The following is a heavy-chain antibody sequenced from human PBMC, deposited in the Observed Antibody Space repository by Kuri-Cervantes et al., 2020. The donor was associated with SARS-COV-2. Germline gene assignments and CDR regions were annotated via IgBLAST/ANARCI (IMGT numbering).Heavy chain of an antibody. CDR2: IYYSGST. CDR1: GGSISSSSYY. J-gene: IGHJ3*02. Sequence: SETMSLTCTVSGGSISSSSYYWGWIRQPPGKGLEWIGSIYYSGSTYYNPSLKSRVTISVDTSKNQFSLKLSSVTAADTAVYYCARDRGGHDAFDIWGQGTVVTVSS. CDR3: ARDRGGHDAFDI. D-gene: IGHD3-10*01. V-gene: IGHV4-39*07.